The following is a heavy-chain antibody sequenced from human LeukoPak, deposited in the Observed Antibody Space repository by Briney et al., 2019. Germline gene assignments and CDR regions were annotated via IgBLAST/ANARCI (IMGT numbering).Heavy chain of an antibody. CDR2: IASDGSST. J-gene: IGHJ4*02. D-gene: IGHD4-11*01. CDR1: GFTFSSYW. V-gene: IGHV3-74*01. CDR3: ARALNDYSNPIDY. Sequence: GGSLRLSCAASGFTFSSYWMNWVRQAPGKGLVWVSRIASDGSSTTYADSVKGRFTISRDNSKNTLYLQMNSLRAEDTAVYYCARALNDYSNPIDYWGQGTLVTVSS.